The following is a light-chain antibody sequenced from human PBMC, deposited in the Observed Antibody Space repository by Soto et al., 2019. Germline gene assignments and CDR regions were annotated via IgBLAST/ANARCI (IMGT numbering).Light chain of an antibody. CDR1: QSISNSY. V-gene: IGKV3-20*01. CDR2: GAS. J-gene: IGKJ5*01. Sequence: EIVLTHYTCTLALSAVERATLSCRASQSISNSYLAWYQQKPGQAPRLLIYGASSRATGIPDTFSGSGSGTDFTLTISRLEPEDFAVYYCQQYGSSPITFGQGTRLEI. CDR3: QQYGSSPIT.